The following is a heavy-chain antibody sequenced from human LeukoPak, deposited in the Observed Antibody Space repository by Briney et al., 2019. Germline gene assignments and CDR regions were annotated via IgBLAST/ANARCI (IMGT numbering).Heavy chain of an antibody. Sequence: SVKVSCKASGGTFSSYAISWVRQAPGQGLEWMGGIIPIFGTANYAQKFQGRVTITADESTSTAYMELSSLRSEDTAVYYCARAEEQQLVPSDALDIWGQGTMVTVSS. CDR1: GGTFSSYA. J-gene: IGHJ3*02. D-gene: IGHD6-13*01. V-gene: IGHV1-69*01. CDR3: ARAEEQQLVPSDALDI. CDR2: IIPIFGTA.